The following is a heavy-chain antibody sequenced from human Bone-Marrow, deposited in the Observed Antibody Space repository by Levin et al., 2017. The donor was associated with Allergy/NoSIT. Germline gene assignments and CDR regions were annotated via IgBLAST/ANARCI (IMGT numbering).Heavy chain of an antibody. V-gene: IGHV3-7*01. D-gene: IGHD6-19*01. CDR1: GFTFSSYW. CDR2: VNKDGSEK. J-gene: IGHJ4*02. CDR3: VRDVTSGWAFDY. Sequence: GESLKISCLASGFTFSSYWMSWVRQAPGKGLEWVANVNKDGSEKHYVDFVRGRFTTARDNAKNSLYLQMNSLRAEDTAVYYCVRDVTSGWAFDYWGQGTLVTVSS.